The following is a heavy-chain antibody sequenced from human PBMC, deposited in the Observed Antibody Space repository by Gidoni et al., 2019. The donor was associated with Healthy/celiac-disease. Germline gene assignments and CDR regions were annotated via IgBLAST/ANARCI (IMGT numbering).Heavy chain of an antibody. CDR2: ISWNSGSI. CDR3: AKAMGRVSDY. J-gene: IGHJ4*02. V-gene: IGHV3-9*01. CDR1: GFTFDDYA. Sequence: EVQLVESGGGLVQPGRSLRLSCAASGFTFDDYARHWVRQAPGKGLEWVSGISWNSGSIGYADSVKGRFTISRDNAKNSLYLQMNSLRAEDTALYYCAKAMGRVSDYWGQGTLVTVSS. D-gene: IGHD1-26*01.